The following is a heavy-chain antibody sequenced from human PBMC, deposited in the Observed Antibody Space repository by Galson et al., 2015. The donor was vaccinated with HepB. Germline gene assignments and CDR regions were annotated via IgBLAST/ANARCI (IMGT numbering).Heavy chain of an antibody. V-gene: IGHV1-69*13. J-gene: IGHJ2*01. CDR2: IIPIFGTA. CDR1: GGTFSSYA. CDR3: ARGGSGYVADWYFDL. Sequence: SVTVSCKASGGTFSSYAISWVRQAPGQGLEWMGGIIPIFGTANYAQKFQGRVTITADESTSTAYMELSSLRSEDTAVYYCARGGSGYVADWYFDLWGRGTLVTVSS. D-gene: IGHD3-3*01.